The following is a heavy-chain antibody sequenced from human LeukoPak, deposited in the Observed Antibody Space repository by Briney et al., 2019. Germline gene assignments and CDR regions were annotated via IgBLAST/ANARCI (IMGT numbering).Heavy chain of an antibody. CDR3: TIDVVPGGADY. D-gene: IGHD2-2*01. CDR1: GVSSPDHA. V-gene: IGHV3-9*02. J-gene: IGHJ4*02. Sequence: PGGSLRLSCRDSGVSSPDHAMHWVRQAPGKGLEWVSGIYWNGGRIDYADSVRGRFTVSRDNAKNSLYLQMNSLRVEDTALYYCTIDVVPGGADYWGQGTLVTVS. CDR2: IYWNGGRI.